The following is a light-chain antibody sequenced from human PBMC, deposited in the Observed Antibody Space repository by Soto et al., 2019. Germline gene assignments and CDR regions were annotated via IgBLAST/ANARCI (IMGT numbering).Light chain of an antibody. CDR1: SSNIGSNT. Sequence: QSALTQRPSSSGTPGQRVTISCSGSSSNIGSNTVNWYQQFPGTAPKLLIYSNNQRPSGVPDRFSGSKSGTSASLAISGLQSEDEADYYCAAWDDSLNGYVFGTGTKVTVL. J-gene: IGLJ1*01. CDR3: AAWDDSLNGYV. V-gene: IGLV1-44*01. CDR2: SNN.